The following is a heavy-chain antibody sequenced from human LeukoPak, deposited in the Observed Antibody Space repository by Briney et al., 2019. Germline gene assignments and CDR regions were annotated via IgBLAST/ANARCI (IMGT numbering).Heavy chain of an antibody. CDR1: GGSISSSSYY. V-gene: IGHV4-39*02. Sequence: PSETLSLTCTVSGGSISSSSYYWGWIRQPPGKGLEWIGSIYHSGSSYYNPSLKSRVTISVDTSKNQFSLKLSSVTAADTAVYYCAKDLYDFWFQHWGQGTLVTVSS. CDR3: AKDLYDFWFQH. CDR2: IYHSGSS. D-gene: IGHD3-3*01. J-gene: IGHJ1*01.